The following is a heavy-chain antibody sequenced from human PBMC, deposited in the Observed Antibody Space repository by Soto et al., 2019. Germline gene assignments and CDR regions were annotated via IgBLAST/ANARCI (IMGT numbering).Heavy chain of an antibody. CDR1: GGTFSSYA. J-gene: IGHJ5*02. Sequence: QVQLVQSGAEVKKPGSSVKVSCKASGGTFSSYAISWVRQAPGQGLEWMGGIIPIFGTANYAQKFQGRVTITADESTSTAYMEVGSLRSEGPAVYYCARVWGCGGDCSPRDRHWFDPWGQGTLVTVSS. V-gene: IGHV1-69*01. CDR3: ARVWGCGGDCSPRDRHWFDP. D-gene: IGHD2-21*02. CDR2: IIPIFGTA.